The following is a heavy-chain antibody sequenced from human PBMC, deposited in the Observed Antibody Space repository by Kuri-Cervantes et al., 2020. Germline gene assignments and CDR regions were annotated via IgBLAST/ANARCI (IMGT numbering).Heavy chain of an antibody. Sequence: SETLSLTCTVSGYSISSGYYWGWIRQPPGKGLEWIGYIYHSGSTYYNPSLKSRVTISVDRSKNQFSLKLSSVTAADTAVYYCASTLPYSSSYMLSAWGQGTLVTVSS. V-gene: IGHV4-38-2*02. CDR3: ASTLPYSSSYMLSA. CDR2: IYHSGST. J-gene: IGHJ1*01. D-gene: IGHD6-13*01. CDR1: GYSISSGYY.